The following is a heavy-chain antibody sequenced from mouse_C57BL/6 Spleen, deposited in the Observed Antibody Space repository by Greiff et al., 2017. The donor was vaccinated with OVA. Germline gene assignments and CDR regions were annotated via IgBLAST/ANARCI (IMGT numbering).Heavy chain of an antibody. CDR2: INYDGSST. V-gene: IGHV5-16*01. Sequence: EVNVVESEGGLVQPGSSMKLSCTASGFTFSDYYMAWVRQVPEKGLEWVANINYDGSSTYYLDSLKSRFIISRDNAKNILYLQMSSLKSEDTATYYCARDGDYYGSSPFAYWGQGTLVTVSA. CDR3: ARDGDYYGSSPFAY. D-gene: IGHD1-1*01. CDR1: GFTFSDYY. J-gene: IGHJ3*01.